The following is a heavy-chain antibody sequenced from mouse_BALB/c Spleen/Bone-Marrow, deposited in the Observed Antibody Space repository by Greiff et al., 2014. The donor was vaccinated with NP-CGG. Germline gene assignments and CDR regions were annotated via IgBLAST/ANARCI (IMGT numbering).Heavy chain of an antibody. CDR2: IDPANGNT. CDR3: ARYYYGSSYFDY. D-gene: IGHD1-1*01. V-gene: IGHV14-3*02. CDR1: GFNIKDTY. J-gene: IGHJ2*01. Sequence: VQLKESGAELVKTGASVKLSCTASGFNIKDTYMHWVKQRPEQGLEWIGRIDPANGNTKYDPKFQGKATITADTSSNTAYLQLSSLTSEDTAVYYCARYYYGSSYFDYWGQGTTLTVSS.